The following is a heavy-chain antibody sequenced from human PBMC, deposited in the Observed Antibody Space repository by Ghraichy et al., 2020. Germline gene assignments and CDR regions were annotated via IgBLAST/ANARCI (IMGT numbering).Heavy chain of an antibody. CDR2: IYYSGST. J-gene: IGHJ4*02. CDR1: GGSVSSGSYY. D-gene: IGHD2-21*02. Sequence: PETLSLTCTVSGGSVSSGSYYWSWIRQPPGKGLEWIGYIYYSGSTNYNPSLKSRVTISVDTSKNQFSLKLSSVTAADTAVYYCARVSFTYCGGDCYSYYFDYWGQGTLVTVSS. V-gene: IGHV4-61*01. CDR3: ARVSFTYCGGDCYSYYFDY.